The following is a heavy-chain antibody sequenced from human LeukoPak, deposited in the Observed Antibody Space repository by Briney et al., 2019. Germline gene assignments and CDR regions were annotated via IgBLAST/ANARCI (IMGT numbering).Heavy chain of an antibody. D-gene: IGHD6-19*01. CDR1: GYTFTSYA. CDR2: INAGNGNT. J-gene: IGHJ3*02. Sequence: GGSLRLSCAASGYTFTSYAMHWVRQAPGQRLEWMGWINAGNGNTKYSQKFQGRVTITRDTSASTAYMELSSLRSEDTAVYYCARPSSGWHHDAFDIWGQGTMVTVSS. CDR3: ARPSSGWHHDAFDI. V-gene: IGHV1-3*01.